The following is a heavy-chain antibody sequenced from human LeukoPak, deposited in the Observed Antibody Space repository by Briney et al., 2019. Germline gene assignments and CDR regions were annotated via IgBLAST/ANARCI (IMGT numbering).Heavy chain of an antibody. CDR1: GFTFSSYW. J-gene: IGHJ6*03. CDR3: ARDGGIGGYSYGSYYYYYYYMDV. Sequence: GGSLRLSCAASGFTFSSYWMSWVRQAPGKGLEWVANIKQDGSEKYYVDSVKGRFTISRDNAKNSLYLQMNSLRAEDTAVYYCARDGGIGGYSYGSYYYYYYYMDVWGKGTTVTVSS. CDR2: IKQDGSEK. D-gene: IGHD5-18*01. V-gene: IGHV3-7*01.